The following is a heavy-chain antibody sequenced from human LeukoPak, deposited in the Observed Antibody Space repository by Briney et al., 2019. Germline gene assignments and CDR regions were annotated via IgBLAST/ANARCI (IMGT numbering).Heavy chain of an antibody. D-gene: IGHD2-2*01. CDR2: INHSGST. CDR1: GGSFSGYY. V-gene: IGHV4-34*01. J-gene: IGHJ3*02. CDR3: ARLPAPGCSSTSCYAHDAFDI. Sequence: SETLSLTCAVYGGSFSGYYWSWIRQPPGRGLEWIGEINHSGSTNYNPSLKSRVTISVDTSKNQFSLNLSSVTAADTAVYYCARLPAPGCSSTSCYAHDAFDIWGQGTMVTVSS.